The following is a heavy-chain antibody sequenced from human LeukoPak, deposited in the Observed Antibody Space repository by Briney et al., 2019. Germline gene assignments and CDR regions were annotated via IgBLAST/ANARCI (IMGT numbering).Heavy chain of an antibody. CDR2: IIPIFGTA. CDR3: ARGGVVVPAVIQYYYYYMDV. D-gene: IGHD2-2*02. V-gene: IGHV1-69*01. J-gene: IGHJ6*03. Sequence: GSSVKVSCKASGGTFSSYAISWVRQAPGQGLEWMGGIIPIFGTANYAQKFQGRVTITADESTSTAYMELSSLRSEDTAVYYCARGGVVVPAVIQYYYYYMDVWGKGTTVTVSS. CDR1: GGTFSSYA.